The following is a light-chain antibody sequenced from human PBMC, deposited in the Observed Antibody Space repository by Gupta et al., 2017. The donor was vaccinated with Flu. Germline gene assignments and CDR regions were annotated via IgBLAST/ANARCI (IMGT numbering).Light chain of an antibody. CDR1: QSLVYSDGNTV. J-gene: IGKJ1*01. CDR3: KQRQHCPWA. CDR2: MVS. Sequence: DVVMTQSPLSLPVTLGQTASISFRSSQSLVYSDGNTVLHWFQQRPGQAPRRLIYMVSHRESGVPDRFSGRGSGTEFTLKISRGEAEDVGIYCCKQRQHCPWAFGQGTKVEI. V-gene: IGKV2-30*01.